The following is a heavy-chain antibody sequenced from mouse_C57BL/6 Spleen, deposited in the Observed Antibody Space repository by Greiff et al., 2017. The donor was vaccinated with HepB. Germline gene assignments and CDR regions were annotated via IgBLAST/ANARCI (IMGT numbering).Heavy chain of an antibody. D-gene: IGHD1-1*01. V-gene: IGHV1-4*01. CDR1: GYTFTSYT. CDR2: INPSSGYT. CDR3: ARGDYYGSSLSY. Sequence: QVQLQQPGAELARPGASVKMSCKASGYTFTSYTMHWVKQRPGQGLEWIGYINPSSGYTKYNQKFKDKATLTADKSSSTAYMQLSSLTSEDSAVYYCARGDYYGSSLSYWGQGTTLTVSS. J-gene: IGHJ2*01.